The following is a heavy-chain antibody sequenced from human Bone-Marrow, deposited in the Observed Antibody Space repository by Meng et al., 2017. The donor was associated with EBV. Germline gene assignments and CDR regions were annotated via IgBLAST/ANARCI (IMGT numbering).Heavy chain of an antibody. CDR3: ASESGRGYTPDY. CDR1: GGTFRNYA. V-gene: IGHV1-69*01. J-gene: IGHJ4*02. CDR2: LIPMLGEP. D-gene: IGHD3-10*01. Sequence: QVQRVRAAAGCKEPWPSGKVSCKTSGGTFRNYAISWVRQAPGQGLEWLGGLIPMLGEPNYAQKFQGRVTITADESTSTHYMDLNSLRSEDTAVYYCASESGRGYTPDYWGQGTLVTVSS.